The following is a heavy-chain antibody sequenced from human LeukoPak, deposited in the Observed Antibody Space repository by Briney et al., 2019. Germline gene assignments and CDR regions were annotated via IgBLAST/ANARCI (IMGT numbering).Heavy chain of an antibody. Sequence: PGGSLRLSCAASGFTFSNAWMSWVRQAPGKGLEWVAVISYDGSNKYYADSVKGRFTISRDNSKNTLYLQMNSLRAEDTAEYYCARAPTTTDRYWGQGTLVTVSS. J-gene: IGHJ4*02. CDR2: ISYDGSNK. V-gene: IGHV3-30*03. CDR3: ARAPTTTDRY. CDR1: GFTFSNAW. D-gene: IGHD4-11*01.